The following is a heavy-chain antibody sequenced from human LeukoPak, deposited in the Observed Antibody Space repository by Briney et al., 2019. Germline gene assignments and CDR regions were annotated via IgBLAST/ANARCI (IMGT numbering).Heavy chain of an antibody. CDR3: AKSKQQLATRGNFDY. J-gene: IGHJ4*02. D-gene: IGHD6-13*01. CDR1: GFTFSSYS. V-gene: IGHV3-48*01. Sequence: GGSLRLSCAASGFTFSSYSMNWVRQAPGKGLEWVSYISSSSSTIYYADSVKGRFAISRDNSKNTLYLQMNSLRAEDTAVYYCAKSKQQLATRGNFDYWGQGTLVTVSS. CDR2: ISSSSSTI.